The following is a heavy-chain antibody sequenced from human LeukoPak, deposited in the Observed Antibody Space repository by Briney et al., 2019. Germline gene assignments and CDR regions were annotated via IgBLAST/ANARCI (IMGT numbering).Heavy chain of an antibody. CDR3: ARGDYYDNSATDY. D-gene: IGHD3-22*01. CDR1: GYSISSGYY. CDR2: IYHSGST. J-gene: IGHJ4*02. V-gene: IGHV4-38-2*01. Sequence: SETLSLTCAVSGYSISSGYYWGWIRQPPGKGLGRIGSIYHSGSTHYNPSLKSRVTVSVDTSKNQFSLKLSSVTAADTAVYYCARGDYYDNSATDYWGQGTLVTVSS.